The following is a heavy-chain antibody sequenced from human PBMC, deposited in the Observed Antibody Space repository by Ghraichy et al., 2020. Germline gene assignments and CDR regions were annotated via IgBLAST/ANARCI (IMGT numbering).Heavy chain of an antibody. CDR2: ISSSSSYI. J-gene: IGHJ3*02. CDR1: GFTFISYD. D-gene: IGHD2-15*01. V-gene: IGHV3-21*01. Sequence: GGSLRLSCVVSGFTFISYDMNWVRQAPGKGLEWVSYISSSSSYIYYADSVEGRFTISRDNDKNLLFLQMDSLRAEDTAVYYCARDPEYCSGGRCFGDAFDIWGQGTMVTVSS. CDR3: ARDPEYCSGGRCFGDAFDI.